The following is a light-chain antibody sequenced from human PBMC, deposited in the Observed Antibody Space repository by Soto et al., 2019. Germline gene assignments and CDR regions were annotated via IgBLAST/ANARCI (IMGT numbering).Light chain of an antibody. V-gene: IGLV2-14*01. Sequence: QSALTQPASVSGSPGQSITISCTGTSSDFGGYKYVSWYQQHPGKAPKLMIYEVSNRPSGVSHRFSGSKSGNTASLTISGLQAEDEADYYCSSYTSSTTVVFGGGTKVTVL. J-gene: IGLJ2*01. CDR2: EVS. CDR3: SSYTSSTTVV. CDR1: SSDFGGYKY.